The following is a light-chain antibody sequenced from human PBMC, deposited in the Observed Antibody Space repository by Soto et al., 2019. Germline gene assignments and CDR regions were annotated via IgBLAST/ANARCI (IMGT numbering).Light chain of an antibody. CDR2: GAT. J-gene: IGKJ5*01. CDR3: QQFKSYVS. Sequence: IQMTQSPSSLSASVGDRVTITCRASQGISSFLAWYQQEPGKAPKLLISGATTLQSGVPSRFSGSGSGTNFTLTISSLQPEDFATYYCQQFKSYVSFGQGTRLEIK. V-gene: IGKV1-9*01. CDR1: QGISSF.